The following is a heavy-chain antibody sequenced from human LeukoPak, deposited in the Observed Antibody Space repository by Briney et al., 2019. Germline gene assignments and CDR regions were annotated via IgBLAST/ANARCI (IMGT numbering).Heavy chain of an antibody. CDR1: GFTFSSYS. V-gene: IGHV3-21*01. D-gene: IGHD5-18*01. J-gene: IGHJ4*02. Sequence: GGSLRLSCAASGFTFSSYSMNWVRQAPGKGLEWVSSISSSSSYIYYADSVKGRFTISRDNAKNSLYLQMNSLRAEDTAVCYCARWGYSYGHFDYWGQGTLVTVSS. CDR2: ISSSSSYI. CDR3: ARWGYSYGHFDY.